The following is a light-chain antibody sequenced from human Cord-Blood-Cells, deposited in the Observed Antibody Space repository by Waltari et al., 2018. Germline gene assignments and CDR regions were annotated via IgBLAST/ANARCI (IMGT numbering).Light chain of an antibody. CDR1: STDVGGYNY. CDR2: DVK. Sequence: QSALTQPASVYGSPAQPITLSCSGTSTDVGGYNYVSWYQQHPGKAPKLMIYDVKNRPAGVSSRFSGSKSGNTASLTISGLQAEDEADYDCSSYTSSSTRWVVGGGTKLTVL. V-gene: IGLV2-14*03. CDR3: SSYTSSSTRWV. J-gene: IGLJ3*02.